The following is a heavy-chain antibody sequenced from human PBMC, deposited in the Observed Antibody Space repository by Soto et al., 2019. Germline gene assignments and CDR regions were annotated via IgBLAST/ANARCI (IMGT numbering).Heavy chain of an antibody. CDR1: GFTFSSYG. D-gene: IGHD1-26*01. J-gene: IGHJ4*02. CDR2: ISYDGSNK. Sequence: QVQLVESGGGVVQPGRSLRLSCAASGFTFSSYGMHWVRQAPGKGLEWVAVISYDGSNKYYADSVKGRFTISSDNSSRALDRYSSSRRAADTSVYYCAKGSYSGGEYLYYSGQGTLVTVSS. CDR3: AKGSYSGGEYLYY. V-gene: IGHV3-30*18.